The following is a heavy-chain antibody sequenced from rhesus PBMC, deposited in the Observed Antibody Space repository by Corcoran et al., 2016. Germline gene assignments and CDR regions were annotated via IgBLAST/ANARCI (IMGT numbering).Heavy chain of an antibody. D-gene: IGHD4-29*01. V-gene: IGHV4-80*01. Sequence: QVQLQESGPGLVKPSATLSLTCAVSGASISTYWWSWIRQSPGKGLEWIGEINGNIGKTSYNPSLKSRVTISKDASKNQFAMKVNSVTAADTAVYYCERDMKYGNFYGLDSWGQGVVVTVSS. CDR2: INGNIGKT. J-gene: IGHJ6*01. CDR3: ERDMKYGNFYGLDS. CDR1: GASISTYW.